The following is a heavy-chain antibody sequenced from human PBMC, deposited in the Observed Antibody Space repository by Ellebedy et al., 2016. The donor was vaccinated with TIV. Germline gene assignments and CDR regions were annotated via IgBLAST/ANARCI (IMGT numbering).Heavy chain of an antibody. J-gene: IGHJ6*02. CDR3: ARDDGIAAAGTFYGMDV. V-gene: IGHV4-59*01. CDR2: IYYSGST. CDR1: GGSISSYY. Sequence: SEPLSLTXTVPGGSISSYYWSWIRQPPGKGLGWIGYIYYSGSTNYSPSLKSRVTISVDTSKNQFSLKLSSVTAADTAVYYCARDDGIAAAGTFYGMDVWGQGTTVTVSS. D-gene: IGHD6-13*01.